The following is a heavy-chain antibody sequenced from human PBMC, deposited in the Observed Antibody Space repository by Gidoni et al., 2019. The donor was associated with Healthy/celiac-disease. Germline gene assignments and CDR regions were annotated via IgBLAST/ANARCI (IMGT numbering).Heavy chain of an antibody. J-gene: IGHJ6*02. Sequence: EVQLVESGGGLVQSGRSLRLSCAASGFSFDDYAMHWVRQGPGKGLEWVAVIVWKSGRMANAASARGRFTISRDNAKTSLFLQLNILGVEDTALYSCVKSRGPYYHYYGVDVWGPGTTVTVSS. V-gene: IGHV3-9*01. CDR3: VKSRGPYYHYYGVDV. CDR2: IVWKSGRM. CDR1: GFSFDDYA.